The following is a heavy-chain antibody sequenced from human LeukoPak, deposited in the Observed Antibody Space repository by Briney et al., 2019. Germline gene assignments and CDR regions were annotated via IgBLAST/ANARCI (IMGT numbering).Heavy chain of an antibody. D-gene: IGHD2-15*01. J-gene: IGHJ4*02. Sequence: GSLRLSCAASGFTFSSYSMNWVRQAPGKGLEWIGSIYYSGSTYYNPSLKSRVIISVDTSKNQFSLELNSVTAADTAVYYCARGGGHGTYWGQGTLVIVSS. V-gene: IGHV4-39*07. CDR1: GFTFSSYS. CDR2: IYYSGST. CDR3: ARGGGHGTY.